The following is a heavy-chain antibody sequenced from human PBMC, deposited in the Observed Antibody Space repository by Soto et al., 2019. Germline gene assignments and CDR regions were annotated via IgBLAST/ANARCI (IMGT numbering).Heavy chain of an antibody. V-gene: IGHV1-3*01. CDR1: GYTFTSYS. CDR2: INAGNDNT. D-gene: IGHD5-18*01. Sequence: ASVKVSCKASGYTFTSYSLHWVRQAPGQRLEWMGWINAGNDNTKYSQKFQGRVTITRDTSASTAYMELSSLRSEDTAVYYCARGYRYGTLVYWGQGTLVTVSS. J-gene: IGHJ4*02. CDR3: ARGYRYGTLVY.